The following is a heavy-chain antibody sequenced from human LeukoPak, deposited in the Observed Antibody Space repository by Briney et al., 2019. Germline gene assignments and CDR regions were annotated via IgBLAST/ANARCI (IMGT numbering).Heavy chain of an antibody. J-gene: IGHJ4*02. CDR2: ISWNGGST. CDR3: ARDSVRGGPFDY. D-gene: IGHD3-10*02. Sequence: SGGSLRLSCAASGFTFDDYGMSWVRQAPGKGLECVSRISWNGGSTGYADSVKGRFTISRDNAKNSLYLQMNSLRAEDTALYYCARDSVRGGPFDYWGQGSLVTVSS. CDR1: GFTFDDYG. V-gene: IGHV3-20*04.